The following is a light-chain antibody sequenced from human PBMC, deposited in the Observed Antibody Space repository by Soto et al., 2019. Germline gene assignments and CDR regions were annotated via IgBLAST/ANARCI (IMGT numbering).Light chain of an antibody. Sequence: EIVLTQSPGTLSLSPGERATLSCRASQSVTSNYLAWYQQKPGQAPRLLIYAASSRATGIPDRFSGSESGTDFTLTISRLEPEDCAVDYCHQYGDLPLTFGGGTKVEIK. CDR3: HQYGDLPLT. CDR1: QSVTSNY. CDR2: AAS. V-gene: IGKV3-20*01. J-gene: IGKJ4*01.